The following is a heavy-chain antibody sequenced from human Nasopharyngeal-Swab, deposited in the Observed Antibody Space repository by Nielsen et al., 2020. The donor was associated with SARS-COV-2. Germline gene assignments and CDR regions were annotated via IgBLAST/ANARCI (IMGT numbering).Heavy chain of an antibody. CDR2: INHSEST. CDR3: ARNVVVPAARVFDY. Sequence: GSLRLSCAVYGGSFSGYYWSWIRQPPGKGLEWIGEINHSESTNYNPSLKSRVTISVDTSKNQFSLKLSSVTAADTAVYYCARNVVVPAARVFDYWGQGTLVTVSS. D-gene: IGHD2-2*01. J-gene: IGHJ4*02. V-gene: IGHV4-34*01. CDR1: GGSFSGYY.